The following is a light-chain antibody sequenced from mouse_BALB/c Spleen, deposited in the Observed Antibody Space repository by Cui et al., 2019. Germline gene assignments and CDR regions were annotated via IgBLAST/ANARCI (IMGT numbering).Light chain of an antibody. V-gene: IGKV4-58*01. CDR2: RTS. CDR3: QQWSGYPFT. CDR1: SSVSASY. Sequence: ENVLTQSPAIMHASLGQKESMTCSASSSVSASYLHWYQQKSGASPKPLIYRTSNLASGGPARFSGSGSGTSYSLTISSVEAEDDATYYCQQWSGYPFTFGSGTKLEIK. J-gene: IGKJ4*01.